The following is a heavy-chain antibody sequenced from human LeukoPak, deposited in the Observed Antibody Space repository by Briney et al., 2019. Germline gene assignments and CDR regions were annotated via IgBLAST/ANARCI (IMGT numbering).Heavy chain of an antibody. J-gene: IGHJ4*02. D-gene: IGHD1-1*01. CDR3: TRATGAGLIDY. Sequence: SETLSLTCAVYGGSFSTYYWSWIRQPPGKRLEWIGEINHSGSTNYNPSLKSRVTILLDTSKNQFSLNLSSVTAADTAVYYCTRATGAGLIDYWGQGTLVTVSS. V-gene: IGHV4-34*01. CDR1: GGSFSTYY. CDR2: INHSGST.